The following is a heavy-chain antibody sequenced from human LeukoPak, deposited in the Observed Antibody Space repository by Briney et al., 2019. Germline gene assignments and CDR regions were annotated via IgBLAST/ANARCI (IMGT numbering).Heavy chain of an antibody. J-gene: IGHJ6*03. CDR2: ISPYTTKT. Sequence: GASVKVSCKASGYTFISYGITWVRQAPGQGLEWMGWISPYTTKTNYAQSLQGRVTMTTDTSTSTAYMELRSLRSDDTAVYYCAREGGVGPTAPPDYYSYQMDVWGKGTTATVSS. CDR3: AREGGVGPTAPPDYYSYQMDV. D-gene: IGHD1-26*01. V-gene: IGHV1-18*01. CDR1: GYTFISYG.